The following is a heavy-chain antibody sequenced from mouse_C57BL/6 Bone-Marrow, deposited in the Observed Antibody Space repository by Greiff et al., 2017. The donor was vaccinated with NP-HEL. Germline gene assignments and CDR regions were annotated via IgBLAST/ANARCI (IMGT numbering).Heavy chain of an antibody. Sequence: VKVVESGPGLVAPSQSLSISCTVSGFSLTSYGVSWVRQPPGKGLEWLGVIWGDGSTKYHSALISSLSISKDNSTSQVFLKLNSLQTDDTATYYCAKPGYDPFAYWGQGTLVTVSA. CDR2: IWGDGST. CDR1: GFSLTSYG. CDR3: AKPGYDPFAY. D-gene: IGHD2-3*01. V-gene: IGHV2-3*01. J-gene: IGHJ3*01.